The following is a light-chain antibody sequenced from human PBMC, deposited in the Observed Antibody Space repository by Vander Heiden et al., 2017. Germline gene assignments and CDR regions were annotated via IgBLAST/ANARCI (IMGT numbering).Light chain of an antibody. V-gene: IGLV8-61*01. J-gene: IGLJ3*02. CDR3: VLYRGPGSWM. Sequence: QPVVAHVPSFSVSTVGTVPLPCGLSSGSVATSDYAAWYRQTPGRPPRTLIYMTKTRSAGVPDRFSGSILGKKAALTITGAQAEDESDYYCVLYRGPGSWMFGGGTRLTVL. CDR2: MTK. CDR1: SGSVATSDY.